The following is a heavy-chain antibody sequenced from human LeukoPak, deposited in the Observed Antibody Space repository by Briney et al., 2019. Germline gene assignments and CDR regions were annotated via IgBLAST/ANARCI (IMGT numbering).Heavy chain of an antibody. CDR2: INSDGSST. CDR3: ARDGSGWSRLY. J-gene: IGHJ4*02. Sequence: GGSLRLSCAASGFIFSDYWMHWVRQAPGKGLVWVSRINSDGSSTSYADSVKGRFTISRDNAKDSLYLQMSSLRADDTAVYYCARDGSGWSRLYWGQGTLVTVSS. CDR1: GFIFSDYW. V-gene: IGHV3-74*01. D-gene: IGHD6-13*01.